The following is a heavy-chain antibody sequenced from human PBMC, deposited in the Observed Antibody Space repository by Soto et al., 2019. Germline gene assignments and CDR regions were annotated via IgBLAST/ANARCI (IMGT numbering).Heavy chain of an antibody. D-gene: IGHD6-25*01. V-gene: IGHV3-74*01. J-gene: IGHJ4*02. CDR1: GLTFSRYW. CDR2: IDSDGSST. Sequence: EAQLVESGGGLVQPGGSLRLSCTASGLTFSRYWMHWVRQAPGKGLVWVSRIDSDGSSTSYADSVKDRFTISKDNAKNTLYLQMNSLRAEDTAVYYCTREVSAVFDYWGQGTLVTVSS. CDR3: TREVSAVFDY.